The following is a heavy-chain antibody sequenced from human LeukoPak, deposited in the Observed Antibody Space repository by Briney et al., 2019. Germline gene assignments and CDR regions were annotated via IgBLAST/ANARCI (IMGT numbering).Heavy chain of an antibody. V-gene: IGHV1-69*05. D-gene: IGHD5-12*01. CDR3: ARGSPITGRDYYYYMDV. CDR1: GGTFSSCA. CDR2: IIPIFGTA. J-gene: IGHJ6*03. Sequence: ASVKVSCKASGGTFSSCAISWVRQAPGQGLEWMGGIIPIFGTANYAQKFLGRVTITTDESTSTAYMELSSLRSEDTAVYYCARGSPITGRDYYYYMDVWGKGATATVSS.